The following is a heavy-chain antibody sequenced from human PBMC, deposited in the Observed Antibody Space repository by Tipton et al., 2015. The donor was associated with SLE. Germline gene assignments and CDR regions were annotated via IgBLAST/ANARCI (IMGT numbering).Heavy chain of an antibody. J-gene: IGHJ6*02. CDR1: GFTFSSYA. V-gene: IGHV3-23*01. Sequence: SLRLSCAASGFTFSSYAMSWVRQAPGKGLEWVSAISGSGGSTYYADSVKGRFTISRDNSKNTLYLQMNSLRAEDTAVYYCARESGRRKDFWSSYRIPYYYGMDVWGQGTTVTVSS. CDR2: ISGSGGST. CDR3: ARESGRRKDFWSSYRIPYYYGMDV. D-gene: IGHD3-3*01.